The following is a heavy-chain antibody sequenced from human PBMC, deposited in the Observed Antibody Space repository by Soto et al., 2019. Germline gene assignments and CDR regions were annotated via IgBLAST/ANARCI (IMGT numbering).Heavy chain of an antibody. D-gene: IGHD6-19*01. Sequence: EVQLLESGGGLVQPGGSLRLSCAASGFTFSSYAMSWVRQAPGKGLEWVSAISGSGGSTYYADSVKGRFTISRDNSKNTLYLQMNSLRAEDTAVYYCAKVGNRVAVTGFEGFDYWGQGTLVTVSS. CDR1: GFTFSSYA. J-gene: IGHJ4*02. V-gene: IGHV3-23*01. CDR3: AKVGNRVAVTGFEGFDY. CDR2: ISGSGGST.